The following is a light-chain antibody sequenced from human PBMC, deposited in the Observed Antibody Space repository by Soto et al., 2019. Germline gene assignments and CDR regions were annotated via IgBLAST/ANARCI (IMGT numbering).Light chain of an antibody. CDR2: AAS. Sequence: DIQRTQSPSSVSASVGDRVTITGRASQGFSSWLAWYQQKPGKAPKLLIYAASSLQTGVPSRFSGSGSGTEFTLTISSLQPDDFATYYCQHYNSYSEAFGQGTNVDI. V-gene: IGKV1D-16*01. CDR1: QGFSSW. J-gene: IGKJ1*01. CDR3: QHYNSYSEA.